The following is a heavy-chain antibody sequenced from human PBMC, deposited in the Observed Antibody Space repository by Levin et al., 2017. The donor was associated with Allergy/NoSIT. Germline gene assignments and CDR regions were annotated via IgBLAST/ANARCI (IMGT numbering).Heavy chain of an antibody. CDR1: GYSFTSYW. V-gene: IGHV5-51*01. CDR2: IYPGDSDT. D-gene: IGHD5-18*01. CDR3: ARRGYSYGYFREFYYGMDV. J-gene: IGHJ6*02. Sequence: GESLKISCKGSGYSFTSYWIGWVRQMPGKGLEWMGIIYPGDSDTRYSPSFQGQVTISADKSISTAYLQWSSLKASDTAMYYCARRGYSYGYFREFYYGMDVWGQGTTVTVSS.